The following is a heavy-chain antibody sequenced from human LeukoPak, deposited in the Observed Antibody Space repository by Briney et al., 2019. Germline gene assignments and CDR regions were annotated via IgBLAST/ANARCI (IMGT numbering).Heavy chain of an antibody. Sequence: GGTLRLSCAASGFTFSNHGMNWVRQAPGKGLEWLSGVSPPGGGTYYADSVKGRFTISRDDSKNTLSLQMNSLRVEDTAVYYCAKGYYGSGSYGWFDPWGQGTLVTVSS. D-gene: IGHD3-10*01. CDR1: GFTFSNHG. J-gene: IGHJ5*02. V-gene: IGHV3-23*01. CDR3: AKGYYGSGSYGWFDP. CDR2: VSPPGGGT.